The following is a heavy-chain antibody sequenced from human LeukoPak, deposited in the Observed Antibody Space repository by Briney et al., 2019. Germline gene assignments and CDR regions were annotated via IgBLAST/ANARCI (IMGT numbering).Heavy chain of an antibody. Sequence: GGSLRLSCAASGFTFNAYSMNWVRQAPGKGLEWVSNIISCGDTTHYAASVKGRFTISRDNAKNSVFLHLNSLRGDDTAVYYCSRGRGYCTGFSCDIDYWGQGTLVNVS. V-gene: IGHV3-48*04. J-gene: IGHJ4*02. CDR3: SRGRGYCTGFSCDIDY. CDR2: IISCGDTT. CDR1: GFTFNAYS. D-gene: IGHD2-8*02.